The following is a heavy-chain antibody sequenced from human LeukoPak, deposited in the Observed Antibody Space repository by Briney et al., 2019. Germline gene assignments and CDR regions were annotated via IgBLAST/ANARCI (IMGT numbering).Heavy chain of an antibody. D-gene: IGHD5-24*01. Sequence: SETLSLTCTVSGGSISSYYWSWIRQPPGRGLEWIGYIIYSGGTNYNPSLKSRVTISVDTSKNQFSLKLSSVTAADTAVYFCARQPGGEMANALDYWGQGTLVTISS. V-gene: IGHV4-59*08. CDR1: GGSISSYY. J-gene: IGHJ4*02. CDR2: IIYSGGT. CDR3: ARQPGGEMANALDY.